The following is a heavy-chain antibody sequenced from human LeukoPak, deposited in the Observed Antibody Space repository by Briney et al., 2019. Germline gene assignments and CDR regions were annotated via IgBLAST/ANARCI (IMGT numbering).Heavy chain of an antibody. Sequence: GGSLRLSCAASGFTFSSYSMNWVRQAPGKGLEWVSYISSSSSTIYYADSVKGRFTISRDNAKNSLYLQMNSLRAEDTAVYYCARDQWELPLDYWGQGTLVTVSS. CDR2: ISSSSSTI. J-gene: IGHJ4*02. CDR3: ARDQWELPLDY. D-gene: IGHD1-26*01. V-gene: IGHV3-48*01. CDR1: GFTFSSYS.